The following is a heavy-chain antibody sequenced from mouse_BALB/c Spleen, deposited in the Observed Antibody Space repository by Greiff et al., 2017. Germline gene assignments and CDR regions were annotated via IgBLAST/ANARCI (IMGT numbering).Heavy chain of an antibody. J-gene: IGHJ2*01. CDR1: GDSITSGY. V-gene: IGHV3-8*02. Sequence: EVKVEESGPSLVKPSQTLSLTCSVTGDSITSGYWNWIRKFPGNKLEYMGYISYSGSTYYNPSLKSRISITRDTSKNQYYLQLNSVTTEDTATYYCAREGRGNPFDYWGQGTTLTVSS. CDR3: AREGRGNPFDY. CDR2: ISYSGST. D-gene: IGHD2-1*01.